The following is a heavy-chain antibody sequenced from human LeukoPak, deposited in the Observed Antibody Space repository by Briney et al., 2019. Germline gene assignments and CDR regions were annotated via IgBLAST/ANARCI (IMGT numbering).Heavy chain of an antibody. D-gene: IGHD3-3*01. Sequence: GWSLRLSCAPSLLTFSSFNMNWVRPGPGKGLEWVSSISGSNSYMYYADSVKGRFTISRDNAKNSLYLQMNSLRAEDTAVYYCARDHDFWSVTDYWGQGTLVTVSS. J-gene: IGHJ4*02. CDR2: ISGSNSYM. V-gene: IGHV3-21*01. CDR3: ARDHDFWSVTDY. CDR1: LLTFSSFN.